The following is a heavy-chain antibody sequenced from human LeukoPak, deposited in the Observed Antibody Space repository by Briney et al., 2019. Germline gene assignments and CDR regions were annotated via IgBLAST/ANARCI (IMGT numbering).Heavy chain of an antibody. CDR1: GGSISSYY. J-gene: IGHJ3*02. V-gene: IGHV4-59*01. D-gene: IGHD5-18*01. CDR3: ARETGYSYGLDAFDI. CDR2: IYYSGST. Sequence: SETLSLTCTVSGGSISSYYWRWIRQPPGKGLEWIGYIYYSGSTNYNPSLKSRVTISVDTSKNQFSLKLSSVTAADTAVYYCARETGYSYGLDAFDIWGQGTMVTVSS.